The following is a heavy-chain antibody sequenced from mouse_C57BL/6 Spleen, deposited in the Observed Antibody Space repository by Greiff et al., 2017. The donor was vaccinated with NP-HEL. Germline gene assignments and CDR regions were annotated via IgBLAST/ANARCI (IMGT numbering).Heavy chain of an antibody. CDR1: GFTFSSYT. Sequence: EVQRVESGGGLVKPGGSLKLSCAASGFTFSSYTMSWVRQTPEKRLEWVATISGGGGNTYYPDSVKGRFTISRDNAKNTLYLQMSSLRSEDTALYVCERPSDGYSFDYWGQGTTLTVSS. J-gene: IGHJ2*01. CDR2: ISGGGGNT. CDR3: ERPSDGYSFDY. V-gene: IGHV5-9*01. D-gene: IGHD2-3*01.